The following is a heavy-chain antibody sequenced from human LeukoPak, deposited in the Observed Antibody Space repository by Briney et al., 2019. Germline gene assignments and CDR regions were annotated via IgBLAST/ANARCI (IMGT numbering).Heavy chain of an antibody. CDR1: GYTFTSYA. Sequence: VASVKVSCNASGYTFTSYAIHWVRQAPGQRLEWMGWINAGNGNRKYSQKFQDRVTITRETSATTAYMELNRLTSEDTAVYYCARVSDDSGWNFDYWGQGTLVTVSS. V-gene: IGHV1-3*01. J-gene: IGHJ4*02. CDR2: INAGNGNR. D-gene: IGHD6-19*01. CDR3: ARVSDDSGWNFDY.